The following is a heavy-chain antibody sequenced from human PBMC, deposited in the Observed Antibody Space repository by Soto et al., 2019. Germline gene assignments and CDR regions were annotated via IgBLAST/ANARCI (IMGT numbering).Heavy chain of an antibody. CDR3: SRSLDY. V-gene: IGHV3-7*01. J-gene: IGHJ4*02. Sequence: PGGSLRLSCVASGFTFSTYWMDWVRQAPGKGLEWVANINQDGSEKHYVDSVKGRFTISRDNAKSSLYLQMSSLTAEDSALYYCSRSLDYWGQGALVTVPQ. CDR2: INQDGSEK. CDR1: GFTFSTYW.